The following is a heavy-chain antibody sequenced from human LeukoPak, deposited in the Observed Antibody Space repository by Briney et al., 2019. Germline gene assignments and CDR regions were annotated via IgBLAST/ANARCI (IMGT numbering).Heavy chain of an antibody. CDR2: IYYSGST. Sequence: NASETLSLTCTVSGGSISSSSYYWGWIRQPPGKGLEWIGSIYYSGSTYYNPSLKSRVTISVDTSKNQFSLKLSSVAAADTAVYYCARHLVGYEPNGNWFDPWGQGTLVTVSS. CDR1: GGSISSSSYY. D-gene: IGHD1-14*01. J-gene: IGHJ5*02. V-gene: IGHV4-39*01. CDR3: ARHLVGYEPNGNWFDP.